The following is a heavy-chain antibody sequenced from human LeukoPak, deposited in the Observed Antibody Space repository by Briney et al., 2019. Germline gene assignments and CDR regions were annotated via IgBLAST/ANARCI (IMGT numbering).Heavy chain of an antibody. Sequence: YXSASPNYNPSLKSRVTISVDTSKNQFSLKLSSVTAADTAVYYCARDKGIAVAGTGGLDAFDIWGQGTMVTVSS. J-gene: IGHJ3*02. D-gene: IGHD6-19*01. CDR3: ARDKGIAVAGTGGLDAFDI. V-gene: IGHV4-59*01. CDR2: YXSASP.